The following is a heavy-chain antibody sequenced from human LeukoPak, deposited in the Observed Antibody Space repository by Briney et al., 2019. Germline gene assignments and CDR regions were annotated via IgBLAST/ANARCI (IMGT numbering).Heavy chain of an antibody. V-gene: IGHV4-30-4*02. Sequence: SETLSLTCTVSGGSISSGDYYWSWIRQPPGKGLEWIGYIYYSGSTYYNPSLKSRVTISVDTSKNQFSLKLSSVTAADTAVYYCARVAVVVPAAIVFYYYYYMDVWGKGTTVTVSS. D-gene: IGHD2-2*02. J-gene: IGHJ6*03. CDR3: ARVAVVVPAAIVFYYYYYMDV. CDR2: IYYSGST. CDR1: GGSISSGDYY.